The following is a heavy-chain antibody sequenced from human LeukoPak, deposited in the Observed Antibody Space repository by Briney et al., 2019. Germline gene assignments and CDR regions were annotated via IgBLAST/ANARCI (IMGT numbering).Heavy chain of an antibody. CDR3: ARISPENYSGSYPFDY. D-gene: IGHD1-26*01. Sequence: SGPTLVNPTQTLTLTCTFSGFSLSTSGMRVNWIRQPPGKALERLARIDWDDDKFYSTSLKTRLTISKDTSKNQVVLTMTNMDPVDTATYYCARISPENYSGSYPFDYWGQGTLVTVSS. J-gene: IGHJ4*02. V-gene: IGHV2-70*04. CDR2: IDWDDDK. CDR1: GFSLSTSGMR.